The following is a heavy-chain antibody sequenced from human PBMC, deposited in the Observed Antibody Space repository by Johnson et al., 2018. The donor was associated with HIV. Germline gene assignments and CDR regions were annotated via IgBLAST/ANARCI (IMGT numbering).Heavy chain of an antibody. V-gene: IGHV3-66*02. Sequence: VQLVESGGGLVQPGGSLRLSCAASGFTVSSNYMSWVRQAPGKGLESVSVVYSGGTPHYADSVKGRSTISRDNSKNTLYLQMNSLRAEDTAVYYCTRRSPYDAFDIWGQGTMVTVSS. CDR1: GFTVSSNY. J-gene: IGHJ3*02. CDR3: TRRSPYDAFDI. CDR2: VYSGGTP.